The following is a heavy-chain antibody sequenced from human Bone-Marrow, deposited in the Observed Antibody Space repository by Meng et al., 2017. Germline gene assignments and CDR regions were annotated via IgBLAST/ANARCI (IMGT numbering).Heavy chain of an antibody. J-gene: IGHJ4*02. CDR2: IYHSGST. CDR3: ARGGNGWLDYFDY. Sequence: SETLSLTCAVSGYSISSGYYWGWIRQPPGKGLEWIGSIYHSGSTYYNPSLKSRVTISVDTSKNQFSLKLSSVTAADTAVYYCARGGNGWLDYFDYWGQGTLVTVSS. V-gene: IGHV4-38-2*01. D-gene: IGHD2-15*01. CDR1: GYSISSGYY.